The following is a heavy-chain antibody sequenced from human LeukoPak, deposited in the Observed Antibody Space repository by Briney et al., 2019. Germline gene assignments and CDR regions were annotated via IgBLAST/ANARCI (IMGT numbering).Heavy chain of an antibody. J-gene: IGHJ3*02. CDR2: IHHSGGT. D-gene: IGHD2-15*01. V-gene: IGHV4-59*08. Sequence: SETLSLTCSVSGASINSYWWSWIRQPPGRGLEWIAYIHHSGGTNYNPSLKSRFTISLDTSKNQVSRMLTSVTAADTAVYFCARGRYCSADICSGGDAFDIWGQGTMVSVSS. CDR1: GASINSYW. CDR3: ARGRYCSADICSGGDAFDI.